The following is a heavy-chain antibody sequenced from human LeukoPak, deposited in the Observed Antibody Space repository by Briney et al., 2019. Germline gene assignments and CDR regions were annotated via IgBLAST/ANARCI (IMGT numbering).Heavy chain of an antibody. D-gene: IGHD1-7*01. CDR2: ISSSSSYI. J-gene: IGHJ4*02. CDR1: GFTFSSYS. Sequence: GGSLRLSCAASGFTFSSYSMNWVRQAPGKGLEWVSSISSSSSYIYYADSVKGRFTISRDNAKSSLYLQMNSLRAEGTAVCYCARDHGLVAGTKGMDYWGQGTLVTVSS. V-gene: IGHV3-21*01. CDR3: ARDHGLVAGTKGMDY.